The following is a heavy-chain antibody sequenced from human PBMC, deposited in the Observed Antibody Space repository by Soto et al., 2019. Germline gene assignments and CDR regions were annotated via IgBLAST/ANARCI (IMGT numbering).Heavy chain of an antibody. D-gene: IGHD3-10*01. Sequence: SETLSLTCAVYGGSFSGYYWSWIRQPPGKGLEWIGEINHTGSTNYNPSLKSRVSMSLDRSGTRLSLSLTSVTAADTAVYFCAKERHNYGSHDYWGQGTPVTVSS. J-gene: IGHJ4*02. V-gene: IGHV4-34*01. CDR1: GGSFSGYY. CDR3: AKERHNYGSHDY. CDR2: INHTGST.